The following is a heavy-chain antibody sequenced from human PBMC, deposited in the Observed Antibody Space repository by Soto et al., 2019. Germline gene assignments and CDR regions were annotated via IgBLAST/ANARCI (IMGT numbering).Heavy chain of an antibody. CDR3: AKDLSWLRYFDY. CDR2: ISYDGSNK. D-gene: IGHD3-22*01. CDR1: GFTFSSYG. Sequence: GGSLRLSCXASGFTFSSYGMHWVRQAPGKGLEWVAVISYDGSNKYYADSVKGRFTISRDNSKNTLYLQMNSLRAEDTAVYYCAKDLSWLRYFDYWGQGTLVTVSS. V-gene: IGHV3-30*18. J-gene: IGHJ4*02.